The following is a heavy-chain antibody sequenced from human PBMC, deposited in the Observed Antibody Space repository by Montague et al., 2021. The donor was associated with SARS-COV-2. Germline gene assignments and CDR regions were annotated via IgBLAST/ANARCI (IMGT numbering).Heavy chain of an antibody. CDR2: INHSGST. V-gene: IGHV4-61*01. J-gene: IGHJ6*02. D-gene: IGHD3-10*01. CDR3: ARVRYYGSGTSLGMDV. CDR1: GASVSSGSYY. Sequence: SETLSLTCTVSGASVSSGSYYWCWIRQPPGKGLEWIGEINHSGSTNYNPSLKSRVTISVDTSKNQFSLKLSSVTAADTAVYYCARVRYYGSGTSLGMDVWGQGTTVTVSS.